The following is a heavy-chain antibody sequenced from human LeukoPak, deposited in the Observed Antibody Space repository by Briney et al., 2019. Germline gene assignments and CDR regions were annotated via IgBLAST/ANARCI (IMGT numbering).Heavy chain of an antibody. V-gene: IGHV1-2*02. CDR3: ARDARHCTSSSCYSFYLDS. Sequence: GASVKVSCKASGYTFTGYYIHWVRQAPGQGLDWMGWINPNSGDTKYAQKFQGRVTMTRDTSISTGYMELSRPTSDDTAVYYCARDARHCTSSSCYSFYLDSWGQGTLVTVSS. J-gene: IGHJ4*02. D-gene: IGHD2-2*01. CDR2: INPNSGDT. CDR1: GYTFTGYY.